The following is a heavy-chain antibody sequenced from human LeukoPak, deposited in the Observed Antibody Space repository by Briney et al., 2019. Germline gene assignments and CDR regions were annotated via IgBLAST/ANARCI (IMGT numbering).Heavy chain of an antibody. J-gene: IGHJ4*02. Sequence: GESLKISCKASGYRFTTDYIGWVRQMPGKGLEWMGIIYPGDSDIRYSPSFQGQVTISADKSISTAYLQWSSLKASDTAMYYCARRGASGLFEYWGQGTLVTVSS. V-gene: IGHV5-51*01. CDR3: ARRGASGLFEY. CDR1: GYRFTTDY. D-gene: IGHD3-10*01. CDR2: IYPGDSDI.